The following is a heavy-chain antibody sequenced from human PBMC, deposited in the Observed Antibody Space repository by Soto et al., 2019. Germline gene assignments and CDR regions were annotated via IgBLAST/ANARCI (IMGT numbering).Heavy chain of an antibody. J-gene: IGHJ4*02. CDR3: ARHGPLASGYYYRPFDY. Sequence: QLQLQESGPGLVKPSETLSLTCTVSGGSISSSSYYWGWIRQPPGKGLEWIGSIYYSGSTYYNPSLKSRLTISVDTSKIQCSLKLSSVSAADTAVYYCARHGPLASGYYYRPFDYWGQGTLVAVSS. V-gene: IGHV4-39*01. CDR1: GGSISSSSYY. CDR2: IYYSGST. D-gene: IGHD3-3*01.